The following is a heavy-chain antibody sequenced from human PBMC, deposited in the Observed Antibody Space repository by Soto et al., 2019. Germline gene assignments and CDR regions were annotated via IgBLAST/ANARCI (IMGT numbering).Heavy chain of an antibody. CDR2: IKNDPKSYIT. J-gene: IGHJ5*02. CDR1: GFSLSDHF. Sequence: PGGSLRLSCVASGFSLSDHFMDWVRQAPGKGLEWVGRIKNDPKSYITDYAESVKGRFTISRDDSKNTLYLQMNSLRAEDTAVYYCARGVAGWFDPWGQGTLVTVSS. V-gene: IGHV3-72*01. CDR3: ARGVAGWFDP. D-gene: IGHD6-19*01.